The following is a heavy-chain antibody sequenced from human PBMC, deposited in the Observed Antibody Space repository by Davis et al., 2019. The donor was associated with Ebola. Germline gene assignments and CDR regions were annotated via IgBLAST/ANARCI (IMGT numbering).Heavy chain of an antibody. V-gene: IGHV4-39*01. D-gene: IGHD3-16*01. CDR3: ARHTNYIWGSYDH. Sequence: WIRQPPGKGLEWIGSIYYSGSTYYNPSLKSRVTISVDTSKNQFSLKLSSVTAADTAVYYCARHTNYIWGSYDHWGQGTLVTVNS. CDR2: IYYSGST. J-gene: IGHJ4*02.